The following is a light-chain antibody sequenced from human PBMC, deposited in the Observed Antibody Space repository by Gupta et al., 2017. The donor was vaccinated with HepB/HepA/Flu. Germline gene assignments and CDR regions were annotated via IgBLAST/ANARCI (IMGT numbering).Light chain of an antibody. J-gene: IGLJ2*01. V-gene: IGLV1-44*01. CDR3: AARDTSRNVVV. Sequence: QSVLTLPTSVSIPPWQRVTISCSGSSSKDGRNNVNWYQQLPGTAPKLLIYYNDERPTGVPDRISGSKYGTSATLASSGLQAEDESDYYSAARDTSRNVVVFGGGTKLTVL. CDR1: SSKDGRNN. CDR2: YND.